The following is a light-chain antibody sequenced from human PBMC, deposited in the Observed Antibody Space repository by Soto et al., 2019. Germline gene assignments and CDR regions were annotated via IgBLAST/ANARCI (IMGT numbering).Light chain of an antibody. CDR2: DVS. Sequence: QSALTQPASVSGSHGQSITISCTGTSSDVGGYNYVSWYQQHPGKAPKLMIYDVSNRPSGVSNRFSGSKSGNTASLTISGLQAEDEADYYCSSYTSSSTVVFGGRTKLTVL. V-gene: IGLV2-14*01. CDR3: SSYTSSSTVV. J-gene: IGLJ2*01. CDR1: SSDVGGYNY.